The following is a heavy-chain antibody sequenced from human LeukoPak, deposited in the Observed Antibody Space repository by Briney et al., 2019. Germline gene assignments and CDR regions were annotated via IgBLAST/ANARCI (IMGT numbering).Heavy chain of an antibody. Sequence: GRSLRLSCVISGYTFTHYGFHWVRQAPGKALEWVAYISYDGNNKYEDSVKGRFTISRDNSKNTLHLQMNGLRAEDTAVYYCARDPLDISRWANAFDIWGQGTTVIVSS. CDR1: GYTFTHYG. CDR2: ISYDGNNK. CDR3: ARDPLDISRWANAFDI. D-gene: IGHD5-12*01. V-gene: IGHV3-30*03. J-gene: IGHJ3*02.